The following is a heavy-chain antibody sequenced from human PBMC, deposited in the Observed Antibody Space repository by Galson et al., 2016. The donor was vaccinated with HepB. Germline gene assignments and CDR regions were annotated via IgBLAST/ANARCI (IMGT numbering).Heavy chain of an antibody. J-gene: IGHJ4*02. D-gene: IGHD2-8*02. Sequence: SLRLSCAASGLSFSGYFMTWVRQAPGKGLESVAKIKPDGSETFYVDSVRGRFSISRDNARNLLYLQMNNLRAEDTAVYYCTKEDWWRLDYWGQGTLVTVSA. V-gene: IGHV3-7*03. CDR2: IKPDGSET. CDR1: GLSFSGYF. CDR3: TKEDWWRLDY.